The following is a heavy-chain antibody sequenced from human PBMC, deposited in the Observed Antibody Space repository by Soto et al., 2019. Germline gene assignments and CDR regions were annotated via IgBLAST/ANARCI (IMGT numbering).Heavy chain of an antibody. CDR3: ARDEPTAMGVGLDV. CDR2: ISSGRSNM. D-gene: IGHD5-18*01. Sequence: PGGSLRLSCAAAGFTFGRYSMNWVRQAPGKGLEWVSYISSGRSNMYYADSVKGRFTISRDNAKNSLYLQMNSLRDEDTAVYYCARDEPTAMGVGLDVWGQGTTVTVSS. CDR1: GFTFGRYS. J-gene: IGHJ6*02. V-gene: IGHV3-48*02.